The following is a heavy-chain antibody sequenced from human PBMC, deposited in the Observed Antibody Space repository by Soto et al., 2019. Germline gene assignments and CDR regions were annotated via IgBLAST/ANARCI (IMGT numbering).Heavy chain of an antibody. CDR2: IHPGDSDT. V-gene: IGHV5-51*03. J-gene: IGHJ5*02. Sequence: EVQLVQSGAEVKKAGESLKISCQGSGYSFTNYWVGWVRQIPGRGLEWMGIIHPGDSDTRYSPFFQGQVTISADKSISTAFLQWSSLKASDTAMYYCARHMRSSSTWVEGWFDPWGEGTLVIVFS. D-gene: IGHD6-13*01. CDR3: ARHMRSSSTWVEGWFDP. CDR1: GYSFTNYW.